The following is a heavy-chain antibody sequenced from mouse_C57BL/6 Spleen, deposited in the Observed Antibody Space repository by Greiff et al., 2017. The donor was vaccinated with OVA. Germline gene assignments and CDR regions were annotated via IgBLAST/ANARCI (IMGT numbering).Heavy chain of an antibody. CDR3: GRHRNWDGDWYFEV. Sequence: EVKLMESGGGLVQPGGSLKLSCAASGFTFSDYYMYWVRQTPEKRLEWVAYISNGGGSTYYPDTVKGRFTLSRDNATNTMYLQMSRLKTEDTAMDYCGRHRNWDGDWYFEVWGTGTTVTVSA. D-gene: IGHD4-1*02. V-gene: IGHV5-12*01. CDR2: ISNGGGST. J-gene: IGHJ1*03. CDR1: GFTFSDYY.